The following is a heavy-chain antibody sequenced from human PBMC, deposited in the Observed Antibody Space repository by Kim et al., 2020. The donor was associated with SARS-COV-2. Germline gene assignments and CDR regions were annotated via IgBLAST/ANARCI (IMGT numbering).Heavy chain of an antibody. Sequence: SRKSRVTISVDTSKNQFSLKLSSVTAADTAVYYCARGRLKGHYYYYMDVWGKGTTVTVSS. J-gene: IGHJ6*03. V-gene: IGHV4-34*01. CDR3: ARGRLKGHYYYYMDV. D-gene: IGHD3-16*01.